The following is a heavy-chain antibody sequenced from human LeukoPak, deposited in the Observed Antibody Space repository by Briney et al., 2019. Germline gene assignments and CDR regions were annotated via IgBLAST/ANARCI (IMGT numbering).Heavy chain of an antibody. V-gene: IGHV3-66*01. CDR1: GFTVSTSY. D-gene: IGHD3-3*01. CDR3: TRGEWLSRLFES. CDR2: IYSGSST. Sequence: PGGSLRLSCAASGFTVSTSYMSWVRQAPGKGLEWLSVIYSGSSTYYADSIKGRFTISRDNSRNTLYLQMNSLRAGDTAVYYCTRGEWLSRLFESWGQGTLVTVSS. J-gene: IGHJ4*02.